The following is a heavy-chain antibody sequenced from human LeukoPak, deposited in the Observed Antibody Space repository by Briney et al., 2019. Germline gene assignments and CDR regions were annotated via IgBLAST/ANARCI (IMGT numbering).Heavy chain of an antibody. V-gene: IGHV4-34*01. CDR2: INHSGST. J-gene: IGHJ4*02. CDR3: ARGRRRFLEWCLGGDY. D-gene: IGHD3-3*01. CDR1: GGYFSGYY. Sequence: SETLSLTCAVYGGYFSGYYWSWIRQPPGKGLECIGEINHSGSTNYNPSLKSRVTISVDTSKNQFSLKLSSVTAADTAVYYCARGRRRFLEWCLGGDYWGQGTLVTVSS.